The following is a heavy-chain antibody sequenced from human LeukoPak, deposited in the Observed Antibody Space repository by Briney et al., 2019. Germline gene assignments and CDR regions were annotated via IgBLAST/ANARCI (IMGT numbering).Heavy chain of an antibody. CDR3: ARDRVGATSTSLGFEY. D-gene: IGHD1-26*01. J-gene: IGHJ4*02. CDR2: ISSSSSYT. Sequence: GSLRLSCAASGFTFSDYYMSWSRQAPRKGLEWVSYISSSSSYTNYADSVKGRFTISRDNAKNSLYLQMNSLRAEDTAVYYCARDRVGATSTSLGFEYWGQGTLVTVSP. CDR1: GFTFSDYY. V-gene: IGHV3-11*06.